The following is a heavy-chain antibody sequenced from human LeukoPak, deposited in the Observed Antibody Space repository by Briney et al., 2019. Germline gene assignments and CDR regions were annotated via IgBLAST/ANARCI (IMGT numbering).Heavy chain of an antibody. Sequence: GGSLRLSCEVSGFTVTSNYMSWVRQAPGKGLEWVSLIYIGGGSTTYYADSVKGRFTISEHSNTLYLQMNSLRPEDTAVYYCARVAARGPFDYWGQGTLVTVSS. CDR3: ARVAARGPFDY. D-gene: IGHD6-6*01. CDR1: GFTVTSNY. J-gene: IGHJ4*02. CDR2: IYIGGGSTT. V-gene: IGHV3-53*04.